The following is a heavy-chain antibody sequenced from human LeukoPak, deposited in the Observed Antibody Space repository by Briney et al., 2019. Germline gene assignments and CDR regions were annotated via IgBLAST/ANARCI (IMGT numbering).Heavy chain of an antibody. CDR2: IHHSGYT. V-gene: IGHV4-38-2*01. D-gene: IGHD3-22*01. J-gene: IGHJ4*02. CDR1: GYSITTSFY. CDR3: ARASNRGYYYFDY. Sequence: PSETLSLTCAVSGYSITTSFYWGWIRQPPGKGLEWIGIIHHSGYTYYNPSLKSRVTMSLNTSKNQFSLHLSSVTAADTALYYCARASNRGYYYFDYWGQGTLVTVSS.